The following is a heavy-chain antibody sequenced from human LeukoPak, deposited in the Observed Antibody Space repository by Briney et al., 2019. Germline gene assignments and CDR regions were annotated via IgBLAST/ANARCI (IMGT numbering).Heavy chain of an antibody. D-gene: IGHD2-15*01. J-gene: IGHJ5*02. V-gene: IGHV4-59*01. CDR2: IYFSGST. Sequence: PSETLSLTCTVSGGSINNYYWSWIRQPPGKGLEWIGYIYFSGSTNYNPSLKSRVTISVDTSKNQFSLKLSSVTAADTAVYYCAGGYCSGGSCWDFDPWGQGTLVTASS. CDR1: GGSINNYY. CDR3: AGGYCSGGSCWDFDP.